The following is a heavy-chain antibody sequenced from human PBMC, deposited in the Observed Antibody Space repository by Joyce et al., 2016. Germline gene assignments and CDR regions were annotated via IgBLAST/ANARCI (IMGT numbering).Heavy chain of an antibody. CDR3: TKGYDTGHRVPIY. V-gene: IGHV3-7*03. Sequence: EVQLVESGGGLVQPGESLRVSCAASGFTFSSYWMTWVLQAPGKGLEWLANINQEGTEIHYVDSVKGRFTISRDNAKNSVYLHLNSLSAGDSAVYYCTKGYDTGHRVPIYWGQGTMVTVSS. CDR1: GFTFSSYW. J-gene: IGHJ4*02. D-gene: IGHD3-9*01. CDR2: INQEGTEI.